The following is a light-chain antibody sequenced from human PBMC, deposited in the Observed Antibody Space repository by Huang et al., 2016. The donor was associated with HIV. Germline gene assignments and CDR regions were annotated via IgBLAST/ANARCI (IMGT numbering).Light chain of an antibody. CDR1: QDVSNY. CDR2: AAS. CDR3: QQLHTYPLT. Sequence: QLTQSPSSLSASVGDRVTITCRASQDVSNYFAWYQQTPGEAPKRLIFAASSLQIGVPSRFSGSASGTDCFLTISSLQPEDFATYYCQQLHTYPLTFGGGTKVEI. J-gene: IGKJ4*01. V-gene: IGKV1-9*01.